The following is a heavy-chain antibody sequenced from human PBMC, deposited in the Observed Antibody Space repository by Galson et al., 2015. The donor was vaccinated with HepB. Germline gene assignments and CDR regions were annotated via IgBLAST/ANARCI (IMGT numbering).Heavy chain of an antibody. CDR2: ISTTSDNK. Sequence: SLRLSCAASGFTFSSYTMNWVRQAPGKGLEWISYISTTSDNKFSADSVKGRFIISRDNAKNLLYLQLNSLTAEDTAVYYCATGTLALSGPSLYWGQGTLVIVSS. D-gene: IGHD2-15*01. CDR1: GFTFSSYT. V-gene: IGHV3-48*01. J-gene: IGHJ4*02. CDR3: ATGTLALSGPSLY.